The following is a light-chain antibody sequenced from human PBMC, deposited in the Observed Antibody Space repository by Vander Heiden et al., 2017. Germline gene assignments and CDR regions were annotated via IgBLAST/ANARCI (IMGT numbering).Light chain of an antibody. CDR2: DAT. V-gene: IGKV1-13*02. CDR1: QGINSA. Sequence: AIQLSQSPSSLSTSVRARVTSTCRASQGINSALAWYQQKPGKRPELLIYDATSLETGVPVRFSGSGSGTDFTLTISSLQPEDAATYFCQQVSIYPPTFGPGTKVEIK. J-gene: IGKJ2*01. CDR3: QQVSIYPPT.